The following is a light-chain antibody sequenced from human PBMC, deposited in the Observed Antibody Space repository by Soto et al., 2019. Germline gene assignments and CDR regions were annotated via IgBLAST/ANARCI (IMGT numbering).Light chain of an antibody. CDR3: QQRSNLIT. Sequence: EIVLTQSPATLSVSPGERATLSCRASPSVSVYFDWYQQKSGQAPRLLLFDASKRATGIPDRFSGSGSGTDFTLTISSLEPEDFEAYYWQQRSNLITFGGGTKVDIK. J-gene: IGKJ4*01. V-gene: IGKV3-11*01. CDR2: DAS. CDR1: PSVSVY.